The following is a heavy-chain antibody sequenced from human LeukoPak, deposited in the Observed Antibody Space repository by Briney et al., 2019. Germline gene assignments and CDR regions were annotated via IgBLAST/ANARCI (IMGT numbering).Heavy chain of an antibody. Sequence: PGGSLRLSCAASGFTFSSYCMHWVRQAPGKGLEWVAVIWYDGSNKYYADSVKGRFTISRDNSKNTLYLQMNSLRAEDTAVYYCARGTYYYDSSGYPTDYWGQGTLVTVSS. CDR2: IWYDGSNK. J-gene: IGHJ4*02. D-gene: IGHD3-22*01. V-gene: IGHV3-33*01. CDR3: ARGTYYYDSSGYPTDY. CDR1: GFTFSSYC.